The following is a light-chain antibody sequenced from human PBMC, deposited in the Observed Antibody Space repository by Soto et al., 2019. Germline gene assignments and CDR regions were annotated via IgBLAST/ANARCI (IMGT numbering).Light chain of an antibody. J-gene: IGLJ1*01. CDR3: SSYTTSSTYV. CDR1: SSDVGAYNY. Sequence: QSVLTQPASVSGSPGQSITISCTGTSSDVGAYNYVSWYQQHPGKAPKLMIYDVTNRPSGVSNRFSGSKSGYTASLTISGLQAEDEADYYCSSYTTSSTYVFGTGNKVTVL. V-gene: IGLV2-14*03. CDR2: DVT.